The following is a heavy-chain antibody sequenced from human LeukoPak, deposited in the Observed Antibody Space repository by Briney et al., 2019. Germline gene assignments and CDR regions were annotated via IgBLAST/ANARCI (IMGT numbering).Heavy chain of an antibody. CDR1: GFTFDDYA. Sequence: GRSLRLSCAASGFTFDDYAMHWVRQAPGKGLEWVSGISWNSGSIGYADSVKGRFTISRDNAKNSLYPQMNSLRAEDTALYYCAKDKAWGQGTLVTVSS. V-gene: IGHV3-9*01. CDR3: AKDKA. CDR2: ISWNSGSI. J-gene: IGHJ4*02.